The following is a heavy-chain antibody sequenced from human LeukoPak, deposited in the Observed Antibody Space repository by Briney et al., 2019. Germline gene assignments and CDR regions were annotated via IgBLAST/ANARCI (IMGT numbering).Heavy chain of an antibody. D-gene: IGHD1-1*01. J-gene: IGHJ3*02. CDR2: ISYDGSNK. CDR3: AKDDDPDAFDI. V-gene: IGHV3-30*18. Sequence: GGSLRLSCAASGFTFSSYGMHWVRQAPGRGLEWVAVISYDGSNKYYADSVKGRFTISRDNSKNTLYLQMNSLRAEDTAVYYCAKDDDPDAFDIWGQGTMVTVSS. CDR1: GFTFSSYG.